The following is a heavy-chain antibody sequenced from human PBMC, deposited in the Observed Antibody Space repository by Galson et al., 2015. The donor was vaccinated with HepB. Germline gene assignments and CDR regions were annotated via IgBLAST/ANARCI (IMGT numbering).Heavy chain of an antibody. J-gene: IGHJ4*02. Sequence: PALVKPTQTLTLTCTFSGFPLSTSGVGVGWIRQPPGKALEWLALIYWNDDKRYSPSLKTRLTITKDTSKNQVVLTMTNMDPVDTGTYYCAHSRKLGMNFDYWGQGTLVTVSS. CDR1: GFPLSTSGVG. CDR3: AHSRKLGMNFDY. V-gene: IGHV2-5*01. D-gene: IGHD7-27*01. CDR2: IYWNDDK.